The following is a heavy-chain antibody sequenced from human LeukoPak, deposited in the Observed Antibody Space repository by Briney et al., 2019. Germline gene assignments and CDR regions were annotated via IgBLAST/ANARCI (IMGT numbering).Heavy chain of an antibody. Sequence: PSETLSLTCTVSGGSISSSSYYWGWIRQPPGKGLEWIGSIYYSGSTYYNPSLKSRVTISVATSKNQFSLKLSSVTAADTAVYYCAKADRRSDLPYYFDYWGQGTLVTVSS. CDR1: GGSISSSSYY. CDR3: AKADRRSDLPYYFDY. J-gene: IGHJ4*02. V-gene: IGHV4-39*07. CDR2: IYYSGST.